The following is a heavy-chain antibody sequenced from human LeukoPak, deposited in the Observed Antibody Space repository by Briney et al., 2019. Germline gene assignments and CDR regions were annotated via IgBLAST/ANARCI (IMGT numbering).Heavy chain of an antibody. V-gene: IGHV3-33*06. D-gene: IGHD6-13*01. J-gene: IGHJ4*02. CDR2: IWIDGRNN. CDR3: AKDLSSSWFEGLDN. CDR1: GFTLSTYG. Sequence: GGSLRLSCAASGFTLSTYGMYWVRQAPGRGLEWVAVIWIDGRNNHYADSVKGRFTISRDNSKNTLDLQMNSLRAEDTAVYYCAKDLSSSWFEGLDNWGQGTLVTVSS.